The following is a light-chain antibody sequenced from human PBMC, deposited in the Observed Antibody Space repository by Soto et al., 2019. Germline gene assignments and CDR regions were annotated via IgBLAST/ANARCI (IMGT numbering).Light chain of an antibody. CDR1: QAMSTY. J-gene: IGKJ4*01. CDR3: HQLNGYQLA. V-gene: IGKV1-9*01. Sequence: DLQLTQSPSFLSAFVGDTVTITCRASQAMSTYLAWYQQKPGKVPKLLIRSASTLQSGVPPKFSVGGSGTEFTLTISTLQPDDSGIYYCHQLNGYQLAFGGGTNVEIK. CDR2: SAS.